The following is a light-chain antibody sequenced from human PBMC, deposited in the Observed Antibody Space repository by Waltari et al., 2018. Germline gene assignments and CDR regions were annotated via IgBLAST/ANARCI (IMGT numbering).Light chain of an antibody. Sequence: DIVLTQSPAILSLSPGERASLSCRASQSLTNYLAWYQPKPGQAPRLLIYDTSNRATGIPARFSGSGFGTDFTLTISSLEPEDFAVYYCQQRRDWPLAFGGGTKVEIK. V-gene: IGKV3-11*01. CDR2: DTS. CDR3: QQRRDWPLA. CDR1: QSLTNY. J-gene: IGKJ4*01.